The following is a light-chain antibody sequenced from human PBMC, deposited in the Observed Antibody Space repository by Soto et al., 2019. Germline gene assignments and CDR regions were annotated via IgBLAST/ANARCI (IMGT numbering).Light chain of an antibody. Sequence: EVVMTQSPATLSVSPGERATLSCRASQFVSTNLAWYQQKPGQAPRLLIYSASTRATGIPARFSGSGSGTEFTXTXXXXXXEDXXXXXXXXXXXXPPLTFGGGTKVEIK. CDR2: SAS. CDR3: XXXXXXPPLT. V-gene: IGKV3-15*01. CDR1: QFVSTN. J-gene: IGKJ4*01.